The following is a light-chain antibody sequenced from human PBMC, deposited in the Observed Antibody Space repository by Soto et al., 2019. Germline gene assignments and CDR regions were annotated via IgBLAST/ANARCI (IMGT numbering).Light chain of an antibody. CDR1: ESINGN. J-gene: IGKJ1*01. CDR3: QQYRQWPPWT. CDR2: AAS. Sequence: IVMTQSPATLPVSPGERAILYCRANESINGNLAWYQQKPGQAPRLPIYAASTRATGISARFSGSGSGTDFTLTISSLEFEDFAVYYCQQYRQWPPWTFGQGTKVEVK. V-gene: IGKV3-15*01.